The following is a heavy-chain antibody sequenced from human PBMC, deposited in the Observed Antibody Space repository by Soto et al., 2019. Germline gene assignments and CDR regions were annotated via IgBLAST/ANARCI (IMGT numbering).Heavy chain of an antibody. CDR2: INHSGST. CDR3: ARDSLGIAVLGTGRSKNNWFDP. CDR1: GGSFSGYY. Sequence: QVQLQQWGAGLLKPSETLSLTCAVYGGSFSGYYWCWIRQPPGKGLEWIGEINHSGSTNYNPSLKSRVTISIDTSKNPFSLKLSSVTAADTAIYYCARDSLGIAVLGTGRSKNNWFDPWGQGTLVTVSS. V-gene: IGHV4-34*01. D-gene: IGHD6-19*01. J-gene: IGHJ5*02.